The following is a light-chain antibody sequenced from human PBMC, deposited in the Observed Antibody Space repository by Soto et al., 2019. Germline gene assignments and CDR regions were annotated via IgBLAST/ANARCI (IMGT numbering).Light chain of an antibody. CDR2: GAS. J-gene: IGKJ1*01. CDR3: QQYGGSAPWT. CDR1: QTVNNNY. Sequence: EIVLTQPPGPLSVSPGDRVTLSCRASQTVNNNYLAWYQQKPGQAPRLLIYGASTPATGTPARFSGSGSGAGFHLPGSRLGPEDFGGYYCQQYGGSAPWTFGPGTKVDMK. V-gene: IGKV3-20*01.